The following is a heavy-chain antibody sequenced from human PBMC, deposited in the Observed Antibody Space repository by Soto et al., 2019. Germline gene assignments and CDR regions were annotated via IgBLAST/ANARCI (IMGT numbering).Heavy chain of an antibody. D-gene: IGHD2-15*01. CDR2: IYYSGST. CDR3: ARMRFSGGSCYHPPYSVMDV. CDR1: GYSISSSNW. Sequence: SETLSLTCAVSGYSISSSNWWGWIRQPPGKGLEWIGYIYYSGSTYYNPSLKSRVTMSVDTSKNQFSLKLSSVTAVDTAVYYCARMRFSGGSCYHPPYSVMDVWGKGTTVIGSS. J-gene: IGHJ6*04. V-gene: IGHV4-28*01.